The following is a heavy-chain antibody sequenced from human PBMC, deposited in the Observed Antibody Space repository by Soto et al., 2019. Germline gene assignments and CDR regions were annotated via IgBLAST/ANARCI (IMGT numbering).Heavy chain of an antibody. V-gene: IGHV3-30-3*01. CDR1: GFTFSSYA. Sequence: QVQLVESGGGVVQPGRSLRLSCAASGFTFSSYAMHWVRQAPGKGLEWVAVISYGGSNKYYADSVKGRFTISRDNSKNTLYLQMNSMRAEDTAVYYCARDSGSGSYYYYYGMDVWGQGTTVTVSS. CDR3: ARDSGSGSYYYYYGMDV. J-gene: IGHJ6*02. CDR2: ISYGGSNK. D-gene: IGHD6-19*01.